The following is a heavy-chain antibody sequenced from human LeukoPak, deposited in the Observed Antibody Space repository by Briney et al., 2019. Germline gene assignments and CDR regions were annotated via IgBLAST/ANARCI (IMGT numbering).Heavy chain of an antibody. J-gene: IGHJ4*02. CDR2: ISSSSRTI. Sequence: GGSLRLSCAASGFTFSGYKMNWVRQAPGTGLEWVSHISSSSRTIYYADSVKGRFTISRDNAKNSLYLQMNSLRDEDTAVYYSARDRSSSYPGSFDYWGQGILVTVSS. D-gene: IGHD3-22*01. CDR1: GFTFSGYK. CDR3: ARDRSSSYPGSFDY. V-gene: IGHV3-48*02.